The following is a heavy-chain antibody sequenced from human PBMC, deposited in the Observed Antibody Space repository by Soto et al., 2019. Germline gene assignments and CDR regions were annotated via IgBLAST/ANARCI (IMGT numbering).Heavy chain of an antibody. CDR1: GGSISSGGYY. V-gene: IGHV4-31*03. CDR3: AREPLYSKDASRIRGAEDV. D-gene: IGHD4-4*01. CDR2: IYYSGST. Sequence: SETLSLTCTVSGGSISSGGYYWSWIRQHPGKGLEWIGYIYYSGSTYYNPSLKSRVTISVDTSKNQSSLKLSSVTAADTAVYYCAREPLYSKDASRIRGAEDVWGQGTTVTVSS. J-gene: IGHJ6*02.